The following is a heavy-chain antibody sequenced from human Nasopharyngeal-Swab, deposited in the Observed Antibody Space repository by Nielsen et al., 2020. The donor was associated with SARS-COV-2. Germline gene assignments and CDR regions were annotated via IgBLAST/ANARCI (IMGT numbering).Heavy chain of an antibody. Sequence: GGSLRLSCAASGFTFSTYGMHWVRQAPGKGLEWVAIIWYDGTDNYYADSVKGRFTISRDNSKNTLYLQMNSLRAEDTAVYYCARGEGVQASAYYDSSGYFPFDYWGQGTLVTVPS. CDR2: IWYDGTDN. D-gene: IGHD3-22*01. CDR1: GFTFSTYG. V-gene: IGHV3-33*01. J-gene: IGHJ4*02. CDR3: ARGEGVQASAYYDSSGYFPFDY.